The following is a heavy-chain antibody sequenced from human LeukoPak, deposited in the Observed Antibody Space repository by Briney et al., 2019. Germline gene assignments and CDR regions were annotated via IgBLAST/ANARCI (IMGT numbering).Heavy chain of an antibody. Sequence: GGSLRLSCTASGFTLSSFGMHWVRQAPGKGLEWVAVISDDGSNTYYADAVKGRFTISRDNSKNTLYLQLNSLRTEDTAVYYCAKDADTATIIYWYFDLWGRGTLVTVSS. V-gene: IGHV3-30*18. J-gene: IGHJ2*01. CDR1: GFTLSSFG. CDR2: ISDDGSNT. CDR3: AKDADTATIIYWYFDL. D-gene: IGHD5-18*01.